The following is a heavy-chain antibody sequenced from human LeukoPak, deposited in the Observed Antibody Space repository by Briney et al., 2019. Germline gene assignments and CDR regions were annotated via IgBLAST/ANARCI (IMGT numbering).Heavy chain of an antibody. CDR3: AREPSGHSGSFDY. D-gene: IGHD4-23*01. CDR2: TYYRSKWYY. CDR1: GDSVSSNNVA. Sequence: SQTLSLTCAISGDSVSSNNVAWNWVRQSPSRGLEWLGRTYYRSKWYYDYAVSVKSRITINPDTSKNQFSLQLNSVTPDDTAVFYCAREPSGHSGSFDYWGQGTLVTVSS. V-gene: IGHV6-1*01. J-gene: IGHJ4*02.